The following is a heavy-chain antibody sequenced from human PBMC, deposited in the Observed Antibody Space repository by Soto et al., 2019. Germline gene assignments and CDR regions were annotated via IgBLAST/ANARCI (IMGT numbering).Heavy chain of an antibody. J-gene: IGHJ6*03. CDR3: ARGRLYVNYYYYYMDV. CDR2: INPNGGST. Sequence: ASVKVSCKASGYTFTSFYIHWVRQAPGQGLEWMSIINPNGGSTNYAQNLQGRVTLTRDTSTSTVYMELSSLRSEDTAVYYCARGRLYVNYYYYYMDVWGKGTTVTVSS. D-gene: IGHD3-10*02. CDR1: GYTFTSFY. V-gene: IGHV1-46*01.